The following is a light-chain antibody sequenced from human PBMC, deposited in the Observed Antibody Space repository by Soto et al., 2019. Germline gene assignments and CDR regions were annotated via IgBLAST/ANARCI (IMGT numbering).Light chain of an antibody. CDR3: SSYTSSSTLVV. Sequence: QSALTQPASVSGSPGQSITISCTGTSSDVGGYNYVSWYQQHPGKAPKLMIYDVSDRPSGVSNRFSGSKSGNTASLTISGLQAEDEAGYSCSSYTSSSTLVVFGGGTKLTVL. J-gene: IGLJ2*01. CDR2: DVS. CDR1: SSDVGGYNY. V-gene: IGLV2-14*01.